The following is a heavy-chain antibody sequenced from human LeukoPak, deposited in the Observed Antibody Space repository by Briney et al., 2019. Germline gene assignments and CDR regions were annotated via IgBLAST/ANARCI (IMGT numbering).Heavy chain of an antibody. D-gene: IGHD6-13*01. V-gene: IGHV4-39*07. CDR3: AIHGGIAAAGEDY. Sequence: SETLSLTCTVSGGSISSSSYYWGWIRQPPGKGLEWIGSIYYSGSTYYNPSLKSRVTISVDTSKNQFSLKLSSVTAADTAVYYCAIHGGIAAAGEDYWGQGTLVTVSS. J-gene: IGHJ4*02. CDR2: IYYSGST. CDR1: GGSISSSSYY.